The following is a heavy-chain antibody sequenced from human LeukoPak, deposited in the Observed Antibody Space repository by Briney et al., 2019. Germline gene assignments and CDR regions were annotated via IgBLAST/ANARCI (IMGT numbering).Heavy chain of an antibody. CDR2: IYYSGSA. CDR3: ARDLYFYGSGNYPAALGY. J-gene: IGHJ4*02. CDR1: GGSISSGDYY. V-gene: IGHV4-31*03. Sequence: PSQTLSLTCTVSGGSISSGDYYWNWIRQHPGKGLAWIGFIYYSGSAYYNPSLESRVTISLDTSKNQFSLKLSSVIAADTAVYYCARDLYFYGSGNYPAALGYWGQGTLVTVSS. D-gene: IGHD3-10*01.